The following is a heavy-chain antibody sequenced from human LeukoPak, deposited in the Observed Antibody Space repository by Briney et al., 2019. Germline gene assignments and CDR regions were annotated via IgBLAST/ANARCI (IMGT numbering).Heavy chain of an antibody. CDR1: GFTISSYS. CDR3: ATTGIFGVVKGY. D-gene: IGHD3-3*01. CDR2: ISSSGSSI. V-gene: IGHV3-48*04. J-gene: IGHJ4*02. Sequence: GGSLRLSCAASGFTISSYSMMWVRQAPGEGLEWISYISSSGSSIFYADSVKGRFTISRDNAKKSVYLQMNSLRVEDTAVYYCATTGIFGVVKGYWGQGSRVTVSS.